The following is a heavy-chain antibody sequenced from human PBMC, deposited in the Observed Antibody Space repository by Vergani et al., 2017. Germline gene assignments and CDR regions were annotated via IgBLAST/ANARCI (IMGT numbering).Heavy chain of an antibody. CDR1: GGSFSGYY. J-gene: IGHJ5*02. CDR2: INHSGST. V-gene: IGHV4-34*01. CDR3: ARPNNPIVVVPAAMGGWFDP. Sequence: QVQLQQWGAGLLKPSETLSLTCAVYGGSFSGYYWSWIRQPPGKGLEWIGEINHSGSTNYNPSLKSRVTISVDTSKNQFSLKLSSVTAADTAAYYCARPNNPIVVVPAAMGGWFDPWGQGTLVTVSS. D-gene: IGHD2-2*01.